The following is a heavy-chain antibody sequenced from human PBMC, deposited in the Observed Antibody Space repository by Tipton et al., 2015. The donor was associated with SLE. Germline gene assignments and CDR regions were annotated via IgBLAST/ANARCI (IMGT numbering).Heavy chain of an antibody. Sequence: SLRLSCAASGFTFNSYSMNWVRQAPGKGLEWISYIKGDGSLKLYANSVRGRFTISRDNSTNSLYLQMNSLRTEDTALYYCAKDLLGGSFDIWGQGTMVIVSS. CDR3: AKDLLGGSFDI. CDR2: IKGDGSLK. V-gene: IGHV3-43*02. CDR1: GFTFNSYS. D-gene: IGHD3-10*01. J-gene: IGHJ3*02.